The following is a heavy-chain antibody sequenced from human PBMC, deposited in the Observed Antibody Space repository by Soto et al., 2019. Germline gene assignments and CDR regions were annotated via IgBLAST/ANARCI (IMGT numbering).Heavy chain of an antibody. J-gene: IGHJ4*02. CDR2: ISSSSSYI. V-gene: IGHV3-21*01. D-gene: IGHD3-9*01. Sequence: PVGSLRLSCAASGFTFSSYSMNWVRQAPGKGLEWVSSISSSSSYIYYADSVKGRFTISRDNAKNSLYLQMNSLRAEDTAVYYCAREPILRYFDWLLPPDYWGQRTLVTVS. CDR1: GFTFSSYS. CDR3: AREPILRYFDWLLPPDY.